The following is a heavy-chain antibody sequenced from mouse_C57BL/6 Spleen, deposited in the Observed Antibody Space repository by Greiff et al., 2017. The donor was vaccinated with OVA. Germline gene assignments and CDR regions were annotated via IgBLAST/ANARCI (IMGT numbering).Heavy chain of an antibody. Sequence: QVHVKQPGAELVKPGASVKMSCKASGYTFTSYWITWVKQRPGQGLEWIGDIYPGSGSTNYNEKFKSKATLTVDTSSSTAYMQLSSLTSEDSAVYYCARFYYGSSAAMDYWGQGTSVTVSS. CDR2: IYPGSGST. CDR3: ARFYYGSSAAMDY. CDR1: GYTFTSYW. V-gene: IGHV1-55*01. D-gene: IGHD1-1*01. J-gene: IGHJ4*01.